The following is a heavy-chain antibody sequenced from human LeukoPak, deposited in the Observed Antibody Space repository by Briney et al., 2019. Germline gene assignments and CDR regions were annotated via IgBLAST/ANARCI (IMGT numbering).Heavy chain of an antibody. D-gene: IGHD2-21*01. CDR2: IYHSGST. Sequence: SETLSLTCAVSGYSISSGYYWGWIRQPPGKGLEWIGSIYHSGSTYYNPSLESRVTISVDTSKNQFSLKLSSVTAADTAVYYCARHLKYCGGDCYLWWGQGTLVTVSS. CDR3: ARHLKYCGGDCYLW. V-gene: IGHV4-38-2*01. CDR1: GYSISSGYY. J-gene: IGHJ4*02.